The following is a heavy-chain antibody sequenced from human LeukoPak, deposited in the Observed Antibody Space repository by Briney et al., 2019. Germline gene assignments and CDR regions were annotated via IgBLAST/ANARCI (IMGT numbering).Heavy chain of an antibody. CDR2: INPNSGVT. J-gene: IGHJ5*02. CDR1: GYTFTGYY. Sequence: GASVKVSCKASGYTFTGYYIHWVRQAPGQGLEWMGWINPNSGVTHYPQKFQGRVTMTRDTSIRTAYMEVSSLRSDDTAVYYCARGEHGGGPKQWLVWGIRAHWFDPWGQGTLVTVSS. CDR3: ARGEHGGGPKQWLVWGIRAHWFDP. D-gene: IGHD6-19*01. V-gene: IGHV1-2*02.